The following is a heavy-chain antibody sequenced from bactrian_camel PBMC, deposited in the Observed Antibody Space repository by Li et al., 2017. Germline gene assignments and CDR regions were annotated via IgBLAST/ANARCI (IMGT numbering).Heavy chain of an antibody. V-gene: IGHV3S13*01. D-gene: IGHD3*01. CDR2: IQTRADGGIE. J-gene: IGHJ4*01. Sequence: DVQLVESGGGLVQPGGSLRLSCAASGFTFSSYYMNWVRQAPGKGLEWVSTIQTRADGGIETYRDSVKGRFTISRDNAKNTIYLQMNDLKPEDSAEYYCSGLAAVQALGEMPCIWAQGTQVTVS. CDR3: SGLAAVQALGEMPCI. CDR1: GFTFSSYY.